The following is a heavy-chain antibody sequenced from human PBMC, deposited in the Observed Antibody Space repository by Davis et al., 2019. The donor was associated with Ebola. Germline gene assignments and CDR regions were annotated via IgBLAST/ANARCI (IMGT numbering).Heavy chain of an antibody. CDR1: GFTFSSYA. J-gene: IGHJ5*02. D-gene: IGHD2-2*01. Sequence: GESLKISCAASGFTFSSYAMSWVRQAPGKGLEWVSAISGSGGSTYYADSVKGRFTISRDNSKNTLYLQMNSLRAEDTAVYYCAKDGDIVVVPAAIVNWFDPWGQGTLVTVSS. CDR2: ISGSGGST. CDR3: AKDGDIVVVPAAIVNWFDP. V-gene: IGHV3-23*01.